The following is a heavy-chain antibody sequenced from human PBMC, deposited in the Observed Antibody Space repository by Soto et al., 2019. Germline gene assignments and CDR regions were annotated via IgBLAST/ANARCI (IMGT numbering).Heavy chain of an antibody. CDR3: STETEWSPDY. V-gene: IGHV3-74*01. CDR1: GFTFSTYW. J-gene: IGHJ4*02. Sequence: EVQLVESGGGLVQPGGSLRLSCEASGFTFSTYWMHWVRQAPGKGLVWVARINGDGSSTSSADSVRGRFTISRDNAKNTLYLHMNSLRAEDTAVYSCSTETEWSPDYWGQGPLVTVSS. D-gene: IGHD3-3*01. CDR2: INGDGSST.